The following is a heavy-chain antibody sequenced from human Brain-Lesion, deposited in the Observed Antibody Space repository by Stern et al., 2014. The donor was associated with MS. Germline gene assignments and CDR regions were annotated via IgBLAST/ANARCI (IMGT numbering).Heavy chain of an antibody. Sequence: VQPVQSGNEMRKPGASVKVSWKNSGYIFTGYYIHWGQQNPCQRLERMPWIHPNTGGTTNAQKLQGRVTMSRARPIKPAFHELSSLTSDDTAVYYCARDQRGITIFGVVTDYYYLGMDVWGQGTTVTVSS. J-gene: IGHJ6*02. D-gene: IGHD3-3*01. CDR1: GYIFTGYY. CDR2: IHPNTGGT. V-gene: IGHV1-2*02. CDR3: ARDQRGITIFGVVTDYYYLGMDV.